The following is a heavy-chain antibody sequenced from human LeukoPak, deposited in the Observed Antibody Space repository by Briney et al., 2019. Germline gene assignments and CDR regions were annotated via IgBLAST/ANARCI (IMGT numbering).Heavy chain of an antibody. J-gene: IGHJ6*03. Sequence: GGSLRLSCAASGFTFSSYEMNWVRQAPGKGLEWVSYISSSGSTIYYADSVKGRFSISRDSSKNILYLQMNSLRAEDTAVYYCAKDRCSNGVGCYYYYMDVWGKGTSVTISS. CDR1: GFTFSSYE. CDR2: ISSSGSTI. CDR3: AKDRCSNGVGCYYYYMDV. V-gene: IGHV3-48*03. D-gene: IGHD2-8*01.